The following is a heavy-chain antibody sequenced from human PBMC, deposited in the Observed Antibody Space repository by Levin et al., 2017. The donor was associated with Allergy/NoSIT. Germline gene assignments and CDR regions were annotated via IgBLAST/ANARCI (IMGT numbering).Heavy chain of an antibody. CDR3: ARDMFDLYSGYFGGANH. CDR2: ISHDGSNK. D-gene: IGHD5-12*01. J-gene: IGHJ4*02. Sequence: GGSLRLSCAASEFTFSNYPMHWVRQAPGKGLEWVAIISHDGSNKYYADSVKGRFTISRDNSKNTLYLQMNSLRAEDTAVYYCARDMFDLYSGYFGGANHWGQGTLVTVSS. V-gene: IGHV3-30*04. CDR1: EFTFSNYP.